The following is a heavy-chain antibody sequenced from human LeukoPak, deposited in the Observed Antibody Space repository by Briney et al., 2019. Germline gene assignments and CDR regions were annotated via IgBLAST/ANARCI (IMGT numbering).Heavy chain of an antibody. CDR3: ASVATSYSGYDFGL. Sequence: PGGSLRLSCAASGFTFSSYSMNWVRQAPGKGLEWVSSISSSSSYIYYADSVKGRFTISRDNAKNSLYLQMNRLRAEDTAVYYCASVATSYSGYDFGLWGQGTLVTVSS. CDR1: GFTFSSYS. V-gene: IGHV3-21*01. J-gene: IGHJ4*02. D-gene: IGHD5-12*01. CDR2: ISSSSSYI.